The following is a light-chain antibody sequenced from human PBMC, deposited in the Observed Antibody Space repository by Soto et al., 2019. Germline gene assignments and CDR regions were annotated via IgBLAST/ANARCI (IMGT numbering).Light chain of an antibody. CDR3: QHYNSYSEA. CDR2: DAS. CDR1: QDIINY. V-gene: IGKV1-5*01. Sequence: IQRTHSPSSLSASVLYRVTITFQSSQDIINYLNLYHQKPGKAPKLLIYDASSLESGVPSRFIGSGSGTEFTLTISSLQPDDFATYYCQHYNSYSEAFGPGTKVDI. J-gene: IGKJ1*01.